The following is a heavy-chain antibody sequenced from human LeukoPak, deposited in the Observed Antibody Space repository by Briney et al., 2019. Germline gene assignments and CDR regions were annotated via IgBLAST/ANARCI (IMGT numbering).Heavy chain of an antibody. CDR2: IYYSGST. D-gene: IGHD4-17*01. V-gene: IGHV4-39*07. CDR3: ARADSYGDYPYWYFDL. J-gene: IGHJ2*01. Sequence: SKTLSLTCTVSGGSISSSSYYWGWIRQPPGKGLEWIGSIYYSGSTYYNPSLKSRVTISVDTSKNQFSLKLSSVTAADTAVYYCARADSYGDYPYWYFDLWGRGTLVTVSS. CDR1: GGSISSSSYY.